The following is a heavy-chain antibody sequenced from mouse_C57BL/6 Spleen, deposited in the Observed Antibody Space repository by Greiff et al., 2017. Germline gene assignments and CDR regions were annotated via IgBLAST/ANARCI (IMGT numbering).Heavy chain of an antibody. J-gene: IGHJ3*01. V-gene: IGHV1-69*01. CDR3: ARGIYYYGRGWFAY. CDR1: GYTFTSYW. CDR2: IDPSDSYT. D-gene: IGHD1-1*01. Sequence: QVQLQQSGAELVMPGASVKLSCKASGYTFTSYWMHWVKQRPGQGLEWIGEIDPSDSYTNYNQKFKGKSTLTVDKSSSTAYMQLSSLTSEDSAVYYCARGIYYYGRGWFAYWGQGTLVTVSA.